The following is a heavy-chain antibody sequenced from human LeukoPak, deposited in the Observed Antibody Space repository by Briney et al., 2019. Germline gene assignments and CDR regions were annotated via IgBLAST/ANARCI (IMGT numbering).Heavy chain of an antibody. Sequence: GGSLRLSCAAPGFTFSSYAMSWVRQAPGKGLEWVSAISGSGGSTYYADSVKGRFTISRDSSKNTLYLQMNSLRAEDTAVYYCARGGRGRPNNWFDPWGQGTLVTVSS. V-gene: IGHV3-23*01. CDR3: ARGGRGRPNNWFDP. J-gene: IGHJ5*02. D-gene: IGHD2-15*01. CDR1: GFTFSSYA. CDR2: ISGSGGST.